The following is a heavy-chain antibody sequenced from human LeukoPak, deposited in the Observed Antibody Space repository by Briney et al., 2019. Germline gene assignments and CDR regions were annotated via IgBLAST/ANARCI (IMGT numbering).Heavy chain of an antibody. V-gene: IGHV3-13*01. CDR3: ARESLGGSWFDY. J-gene: IGHJ4*02. D-gene: IGHD6-13*01. CDR2: IDTTGDT. CDR1: GFTFSTYD. Sequence: GGSLRLSCAASGFTFSTYDMHWVRQATGKGLEWVSAIDTTGDTYYPGSVKGRFTLSRDNSKNMLYLQMNSLRADDTAVYYCARESLGGSWFDYWGQGTLVTVSS.